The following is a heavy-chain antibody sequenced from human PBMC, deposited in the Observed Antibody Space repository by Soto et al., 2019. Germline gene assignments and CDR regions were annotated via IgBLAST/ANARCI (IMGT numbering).Heavy chain of an antibody. CDR1: GGSFRGYY. V-gene: IGHV4-34*01. CDR2: INHSGST. CDR3: AREETAVDY. J-gene: IGHJ4*02. Sequence: SETLSLTCAVYGGSFRGYYWSWIRQPPGKGLEWIGEINHSGSTNYNPSLKSRVTISVDTSKNQFSLKLSSVTAADTAIYYCAREETAVDYWGQGTLVTVSS.